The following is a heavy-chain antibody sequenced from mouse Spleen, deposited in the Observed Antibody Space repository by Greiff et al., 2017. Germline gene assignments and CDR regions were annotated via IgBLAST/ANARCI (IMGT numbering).Heavy chain of an antibody. D-gene: IGHD1-2*01. CDR1: GYTFTSYW. Sequence: QVQLQQPGAELVMPGASVKLSCKASGYTFTSYWMHWVKQRPGQGLEWIGEIDPSDSYTNYNQKFKGKATLTVDKSSSTAYMQLSSLSSEDSAVYYCARKTTATSNGAMDYWGQGTSVTVSS. CDR3: ARKTTATSNGAMDY. V-gene: IGHV1-69*01. J-gene: IGHJ4*01. CDR2: IDPSDSYT.